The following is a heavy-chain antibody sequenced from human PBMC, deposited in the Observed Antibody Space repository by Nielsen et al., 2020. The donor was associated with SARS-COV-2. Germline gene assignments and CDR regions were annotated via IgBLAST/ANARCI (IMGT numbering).Heavy chain of an antibody. J-gene: IGHJ4*02. CDR3: VRIDMATISVDY. CDR1: GGSISTGSHY. V-gene: IGHV4-61*01. D-gene: IGHD5-24*01. Sequence: SKTLSLTCIVSGGSISTGSHYWSWIRQPPGKGLEWIGYIFYRGNTNYNPSLKSRVTISVDTSKNQFSLKVNSVTAADTAVYYCVRIDMATISVDYWGRGTLVTVSS. CDR2: IFYRGNT.